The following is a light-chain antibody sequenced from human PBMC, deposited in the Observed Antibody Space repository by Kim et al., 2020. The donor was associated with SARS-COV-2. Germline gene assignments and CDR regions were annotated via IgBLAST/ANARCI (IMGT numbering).Light chain of an antibody. J-gene: IGKJ1*01. V-gene: IGKV4-1*01. Sequence: ATINCKSSQDILYSSNNKNSLAWYQLKTGQPPKLRISWASTRESGVPDRFSGSGSGTDFTLTISSLQAEDVAVYYCQQYISGPRTFGQGTKVDIK. CDR1: QDILYSSNNKNS. CDR3: QQYISGPRT. CDR2: WAS.